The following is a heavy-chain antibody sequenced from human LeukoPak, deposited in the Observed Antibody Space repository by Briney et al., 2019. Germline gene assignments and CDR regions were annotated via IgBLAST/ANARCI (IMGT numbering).Heavy chain of an antibody. Sequence: GGSLRLSCAASGFTFSSYAMHWVRQAPGKGLEWVAVISYDGSNKYYGDSVKGRFTISRDNSKNTLYLQMNSLRAENTAVYYCARDPPEQWLVQGFDYWGQGTLVTVSS. CDR1: GFTFSSYA. V-gene: IGHV3-30-3*01. D-gene: IGHD6-19*01. CDR2: ISYDGSNK. CDR3: ARDPPEQWLVQGFDY. J-gene: IGHJ4*02.